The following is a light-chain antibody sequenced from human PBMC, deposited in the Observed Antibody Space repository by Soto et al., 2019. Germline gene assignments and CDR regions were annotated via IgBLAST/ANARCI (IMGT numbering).Light chain of an antibody. J-gene: IGKJ3*01. CDR1: QGISNY. V-gene: IGKV1-27*01. CDR2: AAS. CDR3: QNYNSAPFT. Sequence: DIQMTQSPSSLSASVGDRVTITCRASQGISNYLAWYQQKPGKVPKLLIYAASTLQPGVPSQFSGSGSGTDMTLTNTRLQHEDVATYYCQNYNSAPFTVGPGTKVDIK.